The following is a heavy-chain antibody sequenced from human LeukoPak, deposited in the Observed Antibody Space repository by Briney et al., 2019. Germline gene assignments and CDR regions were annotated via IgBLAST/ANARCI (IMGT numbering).Heavy chain of an antibody. CDR2: IIPIFGTA. CDR3: ARACSSTSCSGSDYYYYGMDV. CDR1: GGTFSSYA. Sequence: EASVKVSCKASGGTFSSYAISWVRQAPGQGLEWIGGIIPIFGTANYAQKFQGRVTITADKSTSTAYMELSSLRSEDTAVYYCARACSSTSCSGSDYYYYGMDVWGKGTTVTVSS. V-gene: IGHV1-69*06. D-gene: IGHD2-2*01. J-gene: IGHJ6*04.